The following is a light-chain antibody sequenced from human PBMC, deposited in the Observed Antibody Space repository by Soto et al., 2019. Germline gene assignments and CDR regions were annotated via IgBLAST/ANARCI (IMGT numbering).Light chain of an antibody. J-gene: IGKJ2*01. V-gene: IGKV1-12*01. CDR1: QGVSTW. CDR3: QQVATFPYT. CDR2: HVS. Sequence: DIQVTQSPSSVSASVGDRVTITCRASQGVSTWLAWYQQKPGKAPKVLIYHVSSLESGVPSRFSGSGSGTDFTLTSNSLQPEDFATYYCQQVATFPYTFGQGTKVDIK.